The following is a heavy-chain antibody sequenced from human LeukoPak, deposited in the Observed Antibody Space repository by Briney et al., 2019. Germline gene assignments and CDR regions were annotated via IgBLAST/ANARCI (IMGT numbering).Heavy chain of an antibody. CDR2: IYSDGST. J-gene: IGHJ4*02. V-gene: IGHV3-66*01. CDR3: ARGYENDGRIFDY. Sequence: GGSLRLSCAASGFTVSSKYMSWVRQAPGKGLEWVSLIYSDGSTYYADSVKGRFTISRDNSQNTVDLQMNSLRVEDTAVYYCARGYENDGRIFDYWGQGTLVTVSS. CDR1: GFTVSSKY. D-gene: IGHD1-1*01.